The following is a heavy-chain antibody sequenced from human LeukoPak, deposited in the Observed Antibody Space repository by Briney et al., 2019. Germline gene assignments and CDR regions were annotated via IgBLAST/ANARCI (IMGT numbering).Heavy chain of an antibody. J-gene: IGHJ4*02. Sequence: GESLKISCKASGYSFSSYWIGWVRQTPGKGLEWMGIIFPGDSDTRYTPSFQGQVTISADKSISTAYLQWSGLKASDTATYYCARPPSRAAPGPFDYWGQGTLVTVSS. CDR2: IFPGDSDT. D-gene: IGHD6-13*01. CDR1: GYSFSSYW. CDR3: ARPPSRAAPGPFDY. V-gene: IGHV5-51*01.